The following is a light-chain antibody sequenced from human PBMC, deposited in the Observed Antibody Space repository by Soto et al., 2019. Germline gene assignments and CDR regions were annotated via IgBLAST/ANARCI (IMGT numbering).Light chain of an antibody. CDR1: QTISNW. Sequence: DIPMTQSPSTLSASVGDRVTLTCRASQTISNWLAWYQQKPGKAPKLLIYKASSLESGVPSRFSGSGSGTEFTLTISSLQPDDFATYYCQQYNTYSQWTFGQGTTVEIK. CDR2: KAS. V-gene: IGKV1-5*03. J-gene: IGKJ1*01. CDR3: QQYNTYSQWT.